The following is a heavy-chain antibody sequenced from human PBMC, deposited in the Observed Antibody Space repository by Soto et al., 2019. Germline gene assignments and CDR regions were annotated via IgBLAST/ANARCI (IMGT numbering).Heavy chain of an antibody. J-gene: IGHJ4*02. Sequence: VGSLRLSCAASGFIFSRYWMSWVRQAPGKGLQWVANINQDGSEKYYVDSVKGRFTISRDNAKNLLFLQMNSLGVEDTAVYYCARDLGTCGGECSSWSQGTLVTVSS. CDR2: INQDGSEK. CDR3: ARDLGTCGGECSS. V-gene: IGHV3-7*04. CDR1: GFIFSRYW. D-gene: IGHD2-21*01.